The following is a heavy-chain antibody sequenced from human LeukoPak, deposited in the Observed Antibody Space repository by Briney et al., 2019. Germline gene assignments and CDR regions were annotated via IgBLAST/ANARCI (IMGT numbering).Heavy chain of an antibody. Sequence: GGSLRLSCAASGFTFSSYGMHWVRQAPGKGLECISYISSSGNTIYHADSMKGRFTISRDNAKNSLYLQLNSLRAEDTAVYYCARARGSYSFDYWGQGTLVTVSS. CDR1: GFTFSSYG. CDR3: ARARGSYSFDY. J-gene: IGHJ4*02. D-gene: IGHD1-26*01. CDR2: ISSSGNTI. V-gene: IGHV3-48*04.